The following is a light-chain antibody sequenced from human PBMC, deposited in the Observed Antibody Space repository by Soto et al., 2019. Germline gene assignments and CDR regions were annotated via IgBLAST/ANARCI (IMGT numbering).Light chain of an antibody. CDR2: EVS. CDR1: SSDVGGYTF. J-gene: IGLJ1*01. V-gene: IGLV2-14*01. CDR3: SSYTSTTSYV. Sequence: QSALTQPASVSGSPGQSITISCTGTSSDVGGYTFVSWYQQHPGKAPKLIFSEVSNRPSGVSYRFSGSKSGNTASLTISGLQADDEADYYCSSYTSTTSYVFGTGTKVTVL.